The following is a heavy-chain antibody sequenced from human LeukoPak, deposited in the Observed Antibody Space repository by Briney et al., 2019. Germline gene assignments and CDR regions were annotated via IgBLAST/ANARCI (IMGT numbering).Heavy chain of an antibody. CDR1: GASTSSLY. V-gene: IGHV4-59*08. D-gene: IGHD2-21*02. J-gene: IGHJ4*02. CDR2: ISSNGDT. Sequence: SETLSLTSTVSGASTSSLYWSWIRQPPGKALECIGYISSNGDTNHNPSLRGRVTLSLDTSNNQFSLRLNSVTAADTAVYFCARTARVFDFWGPGTLVTVSS. CDR3: ARTARVFDF.